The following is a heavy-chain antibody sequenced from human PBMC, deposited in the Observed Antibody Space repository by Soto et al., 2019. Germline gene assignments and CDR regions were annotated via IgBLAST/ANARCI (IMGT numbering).Heavy chain of an antibody. CDR1: GGSIASSSYY. J-gene: IGHJ4*02. CDR2: IYDSEST. V-gene: IGHV4-39*01. CDR3: VRHPIPYSSSWKFDN. Sequence: SETLSLTCTVSGGSIASSSYYWGWIRQPPGKGLEWIASIYDSESTYHNPSLKSRVTMSIDTSKNQFSLELNTVSAADTAVYFCVRHPIPYSSSWKFDNWGQGTLVTVSS. D-gene: IGHD6-13*01.